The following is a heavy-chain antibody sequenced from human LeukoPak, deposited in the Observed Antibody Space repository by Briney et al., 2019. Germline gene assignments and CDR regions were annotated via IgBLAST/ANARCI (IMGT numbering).Heavy chain of an antibody. Sequence: RGSLRLSCAASGFTVSSNYMSWVRQAPGKGLEWVSAISGSGGSTYYADSVKGRFTISRDNAKNSLYLQMNSLRAEDTAVYYCAELGITMIGGVWGKGTTVTISS. CDR1: GFTVSSNY. J-gene: IGHJ6*04. D-gene: IGHD3-10*02. CDR3: AELGITMIGGV. CDR2: ISGSGGST. V-gene: IGHV3-23*01.